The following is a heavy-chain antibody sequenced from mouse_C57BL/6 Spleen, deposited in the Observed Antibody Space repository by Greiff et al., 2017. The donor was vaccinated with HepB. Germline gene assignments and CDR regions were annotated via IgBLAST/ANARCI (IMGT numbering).Heavy chain of an antibody. CDR3: ARGFLNYYGSSYWYFDV. CDR2: INPSNGGT. CDR1: GYTFTSYW. Sequence: QVQLQQPGTELVKPGASVKLSCKASGYTFTSYWMHWVKQRPGQGLEWIGNINPSNGGTNYNEKFKSKATLTVDKTSSTAYMQLSSLTSEDSAVYYCARGFLNYYGSSYWYFDVWGTGTTVTVSS. V-gene: IGHV1-53*01. J-gene: IGHJ1*03. D-gene: IGHD1-1*01.